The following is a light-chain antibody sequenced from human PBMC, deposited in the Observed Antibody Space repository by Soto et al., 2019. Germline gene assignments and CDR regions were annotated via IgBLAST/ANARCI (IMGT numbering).Light chain of an antibody. CDR1: QNINNY. V-gene: IGKV1-39*01. Sequence: DIQMTHSPSSLSASVGDIVTITCRASQNINNYLSWYQQRPGKAPKLLIYAASSLQSGVPSRFSGSGSGTDFSLTISSLQPEDFATYYCQQSYSTPRTFGQGTKVDIK. J-gene: IGKJ1*01. CDR2: AAS. CDR3: QQSYSTPRT.